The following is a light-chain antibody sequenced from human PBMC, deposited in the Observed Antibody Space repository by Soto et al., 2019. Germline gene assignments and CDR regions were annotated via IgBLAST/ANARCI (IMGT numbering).Light chain of an antibody. J-gene: IGKJ2*01. CDR1: QSLLSSNGNNY. Sequence: DIVMTQSPLSLPDTPGEPASISCRSSQSLLSSNGNNYLDWFLQKPGQSPQLLIYLGSYRASGVPDRFSGSGSGSDFTLKISRVEAEDVGVYYCMQALQTPGTFGQGTTLEMK. V-gene: IGKV2-28*01. CDR3: MQALQTPGT. CDR2: LGS.